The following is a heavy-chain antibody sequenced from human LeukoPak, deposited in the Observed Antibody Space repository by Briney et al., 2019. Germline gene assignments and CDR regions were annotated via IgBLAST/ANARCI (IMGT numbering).Heavy chain of an antibody. CDR1: GGSISTYY. CDR2: IYYSGTT. J-gene: IGHJ6*03. V-gene: IGHV4-59*01. CDR3: AREVGIIVVNTNYFYHMDV. Sequence: SETLSLTCTVSGGSISTYYWNWIRQPPGKGLEWIGYIYYSGTTNYNPSLKSRVSMSVDTSKNQFSLKLSSVTAADTAVYYCAREVGIIVVNTNYFYHMDVWGKGTTVTIS. D-gene: IGHD2/OR15-2a*01.